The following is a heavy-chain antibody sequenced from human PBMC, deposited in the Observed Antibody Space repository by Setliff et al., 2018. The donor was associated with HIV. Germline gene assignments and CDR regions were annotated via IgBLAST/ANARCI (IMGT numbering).Heavy chain of an antibody. D-gene: IGHD2-2*01. CDR1: GFTFSNYW. V-gene: IGHV3-7*03. J-gene: IGHJ4*01. Sequence: GGSLRLSCAVSGFTFSNYWWSWLRQAPGKGLEWVANIKQDGREQNYVDSVKGRFTISRDNAKNSLYLQMNSLRAEDTAVYYCARVRCGSTDCHWGPGTLITVSS. CDR3: ARVRCGSTDCH. CDR2: IKQDGREQ.